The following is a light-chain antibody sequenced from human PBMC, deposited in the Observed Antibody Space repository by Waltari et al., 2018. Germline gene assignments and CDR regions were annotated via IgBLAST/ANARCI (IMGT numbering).Light chain of an antibody. CDR2: KGS. Sequence: VVMTQSPLSLPVTIGQPASIACTSSRGLVHSDGNTYLNWFQQRPGQSPRRLIYKGSNRDSGVPDRFSCSGSGTDLTLRISRGEAEDVAIYYCMQRTHCTPSLAFGGGTKLEIK. J-gene: IGKJ4*01. CDR3: MQRTHCTPSLA. V-gene: IGKV2-30*02. CDR1: RGLVHSDGNTY.